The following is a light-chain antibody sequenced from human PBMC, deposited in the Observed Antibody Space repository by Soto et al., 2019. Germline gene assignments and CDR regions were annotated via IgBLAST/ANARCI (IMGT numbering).Light chain of an antibody. CDR1: QSVSSSY. CDR2: GAS. CDR3: QQYGSSPRT. V-gene: IGKV3-20*01. J-gene: IGKJ1*01. Sequence: EIMLTQSPGTLSLSHGERATLSCRASQSVSSSYLAWYQQKPGQAPRLLIYGASSRATGIPDRFSGSGSGTDFTLTISRLEPEDFAVYYCQQYGSSPRTFGQGTKVDI.